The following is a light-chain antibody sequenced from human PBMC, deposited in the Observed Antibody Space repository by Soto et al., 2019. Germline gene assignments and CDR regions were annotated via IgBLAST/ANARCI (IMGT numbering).Light chain of an antibody. CDR2: DVS. CDR1: HSVSSNY. V-gene: IGKV3-20*01. Sequence: EIVLTQSPGTLSLSPGERATLSCRSSHSVSSNYLAWYQQKPGQAPRLLIDDVSSRATGIPDRFSGSGSGTDFNLTISRLEPVDFAVYYCQQYGISPTFGQGTKVEIK. J-gene: IGKJ1*01. CDR3: QQYGISPT.